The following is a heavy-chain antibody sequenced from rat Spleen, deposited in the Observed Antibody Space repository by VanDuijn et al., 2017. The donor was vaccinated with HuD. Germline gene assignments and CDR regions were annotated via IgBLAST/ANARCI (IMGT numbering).Heavy chain of an antibody. CDR1: GFTFSDYG. Sequence: EVQLVGSGGGLVQPGTSLKLTCEASGFTFSDYGMHWIRQTPTKGLEWVASISPGGGNTYYRDSVKGRFTISRDNAKSTLYLQMDSLRSEDTATYYCARHTPFNYGTVGDYWGQGVMVTVSS. J-gene: IGHJ2*01. D-gene: IGHD1-11*01. CDR2: ISPGGGNT. V-gene: IGHV5-19*01. CDR3: ARHTPFNYGTVGDY.